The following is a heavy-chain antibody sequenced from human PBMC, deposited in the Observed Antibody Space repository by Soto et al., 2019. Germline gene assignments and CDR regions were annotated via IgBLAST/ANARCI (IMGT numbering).Heavy chain of an antibody. CDR3: ATDLYGSGSYYRVY. CDR2: FDPEDGET. D-gene: IGHD3-10*01. J-gene: IGHJ4*02. V-gene: IGHV1-24*01. CDR1: GYTLTELS. Sequence: ASVKVSCKVSGYTLTELSMHWVRQAPGKGLEWMEGFDPEDGETIYAQKFQGRVTMTEDTSTDTAYMELSSLRSEDTAVYYCATDLYGSGSYYRVYWGQGTLVTVSS.